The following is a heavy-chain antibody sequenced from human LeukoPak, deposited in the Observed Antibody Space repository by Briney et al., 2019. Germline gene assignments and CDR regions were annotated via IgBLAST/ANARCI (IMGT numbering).Heavy chain of an antibody. CDR3: AKDLGLGWFDP. CDR2: IWYDGSNK. D-gene: IGHD3-16*01. CDR1: GFTFSSYG. Sequence: GGSLRLSCAASGFTFSSYGMHWVRQAPGKGLEWVAFIWYDGSNKYYADSVKGRFTISRDNSKNTLYLQMNSLRAEDTAVYYCAKDLGLGWFDPWGQGTLVTVSS. V-gene: IGHV3-30*02. J-gene: IGHJ5*02.